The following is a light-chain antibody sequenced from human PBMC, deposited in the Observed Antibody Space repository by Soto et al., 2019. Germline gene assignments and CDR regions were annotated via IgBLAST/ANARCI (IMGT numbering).Light chain of an antibody. CDR2: EVS. Sequence: SALTQPASVSGSPGQSITISCTGSSSDVGNYKFVSWYQQYPGKAPKVMLYEVSKRPSGVSYRFSGSQSGNTASLTISGLQAEGEADYYCCSYAGSYSSYFFGTGTKVTVL. CDR1: SSDVGNYKF. V-gene: IGLV2-23*02. CDR3: CSYAGSYSSYF. J-gene: IGLJ1*01.